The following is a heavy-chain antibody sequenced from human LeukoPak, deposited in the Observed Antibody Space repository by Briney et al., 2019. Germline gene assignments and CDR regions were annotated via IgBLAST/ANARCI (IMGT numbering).Heavy chain of an antibody. V-gene: IGHV4-39*06. CDR3: ARGDHYYDSSGYYEDY. J-gene: IGHJ4*02. CDR1: GGSISSSSYY. D-gene: IGHD3-22*01. Sequence: PSETLSLTCTVSGGSISSSSYYWGWIRQPPGKGLEWIGSIYYSGSTYYNPSLKSRVTISVDTSKNQFPLKLSSVTAADTAVYYCARGDHYYDSSGYYEDYWGQGTLVTVSS. CDR2: IYYSGST.